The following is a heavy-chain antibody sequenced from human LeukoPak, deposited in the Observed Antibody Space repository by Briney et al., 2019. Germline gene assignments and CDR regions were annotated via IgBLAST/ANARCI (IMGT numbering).Heavy chain of an antibody. Sequence: SETLSLTCTVSGGSISSYYWSWIRQPPGKGLEWIGYIYYSGSTNYNPSLKSRVTISVDTSKNQFSLKLSSVTAADTAVYYCARGDGYPPFFDYWGQGTLVTVSS. CDR1: GGSISSYY. V-gene: IGHV4-59*01. D-gene: IGHD5-24*01. J-gene: IGHJ4*02. CDR2: IYYSGST. CDR3: ARGDGYPPFFDY.